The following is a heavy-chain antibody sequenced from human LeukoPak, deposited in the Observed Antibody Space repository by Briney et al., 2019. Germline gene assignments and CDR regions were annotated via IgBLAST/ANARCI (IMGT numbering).Heavy chain of an antibody. CDR1: GFTFSTYT. J-gene: IGHJ4*02. V-gene: IGHV3-30*04. D-gene: IGHD6-19*01. CDR3: ARPRYTSGWSDFDY. CDR2: ISYDGSNK. Sequence: GGSLRLSCAASGFTFSTYTMHWVRQAPGKGLEWVAVISYDGSNKYYADSVKGRFTISRDNSKNTLFLLMNSLRAEDTAVYYCARPRYTSGWSDFDYWGQGTLVTVSS.